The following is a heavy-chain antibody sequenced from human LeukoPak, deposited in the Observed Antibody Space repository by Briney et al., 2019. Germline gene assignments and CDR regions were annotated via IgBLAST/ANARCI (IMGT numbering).Heavy chain of an antibody. CDR3: ASLPMYYDSSGQLWFDP. Sequence: SETLSLTCAVDGGSFSGYYWSWIRQPPGKGLEWIGYIYYSGSTNYNPSLKSRVTISVDTSKKQFSLKLSSVTAADTAVYYCASLPMYYDSSGQLWFDPWGQGTLVTVSS. V-gene: IGHV4-59*01. J-gene: IGHJ5*02. D-gene: IGHD3-22*01. CDR1: GGSFSGYY. CDR2: IYYSGST.